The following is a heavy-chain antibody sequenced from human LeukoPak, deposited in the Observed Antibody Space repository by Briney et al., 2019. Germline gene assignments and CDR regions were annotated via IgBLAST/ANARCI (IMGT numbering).Heavy chain of an antibody. Sequence: PSGTLSLTCAVSGGSISSSHWWSWDRQPPGKGLEWIGEIHHSGSTNYNPSLKSRVTISVDKFKNQFSLKLSSVTAADTAVYYCASKLTAVAGYFDCWGQGTLVTVSS. CDR3: ASKLTAVAGYFDC. J-gene: IGHJ4*02. D-gene: IGHD6-19*01. CDR1: GGSISSSHW. CDR2: IHHSGST. V-gene: IGHV4-4*02.